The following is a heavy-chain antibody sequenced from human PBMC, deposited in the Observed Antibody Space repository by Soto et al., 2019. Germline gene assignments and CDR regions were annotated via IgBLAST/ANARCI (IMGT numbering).Heavy chain of an antibody. D-gene: IGHD3-10*01. Sequence: GGSLRLSCAASGFTVSSNYMSWVRQAPGKGLEWVSVIYSGGSTYYADSVKGRFTISRDNSKNTLYLQMNSLRAEDTAVYYCARERGSYGSGSRAIYYYYYYMDVWGKGTTVTVSS. CDR3: ARERGSYGSGSRAIYYYYYYMDV. CDR2: IYSGGST. CDR1: GFTVSSNY. V-gene: IGHV3-66*01. J-gene: IGHJ6*03.